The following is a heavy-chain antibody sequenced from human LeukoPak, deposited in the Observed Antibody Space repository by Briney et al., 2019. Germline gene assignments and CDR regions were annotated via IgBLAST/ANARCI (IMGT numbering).Heavy chain of an antibody. D-gene: IGHD5-24*01. J-gene: IGHJ5*02. Sequence: PSETLSLTCAVYGGSFNHYYWSWIRQPPGKGLEWIGEINHSGSAKSNPSLKSRVILSVDTSKNQFSLNLSSVTAADTAVYYCARDYAFTSLEMATILNWFDPWGQGTTVTVSS. CDR3: ARDYAFTSLEMATILNWFDP. CDR1: GGSFNHYY. V-gene: IGHV4-34*01. CDR2: INHSGSA.